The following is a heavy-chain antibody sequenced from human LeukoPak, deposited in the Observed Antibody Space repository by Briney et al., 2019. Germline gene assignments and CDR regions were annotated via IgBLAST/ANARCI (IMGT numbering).Heavy chain of an antibody. D-gene: IGHD5-18*01. CDR2: ISSSSSYT. Sequence: GGSLRLSCAASGFTFSDYYMSWIRQAPGKGLEWVSYISSSSSYTNYADSVEGRFTISRDNAKNSLYLQMNSLRAEDTAVYYCARVGMDTAMVTGAFDIWGQGTMVTVSS. V-gene: IGHV3-11*06. CDR1: GFTFSDYY. CDR3: ARVGMDTAMVTGAFDI. J-gene: IGHJ3*02.